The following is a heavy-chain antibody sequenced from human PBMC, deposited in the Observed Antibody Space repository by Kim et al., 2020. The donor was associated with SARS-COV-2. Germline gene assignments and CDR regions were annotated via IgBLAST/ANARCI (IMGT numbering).Heavy chain of an antibody. CDR2: LYYSGST. V-gene: IGHV4-39*01. Sequence: SETLSLTCTVSGGSISSSHYYWGWIRQPPGKGLEWIGSLYYSGSTYYNPSLKSRVTISVDTSKNQFSLRLSSVTAADTAVYYCARTLYYYDSGSYSWGQGTLVTVSS. CDR1: GGSISSSHYY. D-gene: IGHD3-10*01. J-gene: IGHJ5*02. CDR3: ARTLYYYDSGSYS.